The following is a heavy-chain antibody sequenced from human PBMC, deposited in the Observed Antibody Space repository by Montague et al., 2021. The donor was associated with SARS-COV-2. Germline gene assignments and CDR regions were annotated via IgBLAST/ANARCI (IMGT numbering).Heavy chain of an antibody. CDR1: GDSVAKNSAT. V-gene: IGHV6-1*01. Sequence: CAISGDSVAKNSATWNWVRQSPSRGLEWLGRTYYRSKWYNDYAVSLRGRVIINPDTSKNQFSLQLNSVTPEDTAIYYCTSGREGNYNVMDVWGQGTTVTVSS. CDR3: TSGREGNYNVMDV. J-gene: IGHJ6*02. D-gene: IGHD1-1*01. CDR2: TYYRSKWYN.